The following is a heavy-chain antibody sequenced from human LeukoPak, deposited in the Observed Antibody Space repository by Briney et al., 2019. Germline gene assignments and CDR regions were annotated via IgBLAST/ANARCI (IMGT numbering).Heavy chain of an antibody. V-gene: IGHV4-34*01. CDR2: IIHNGST. Sequence: SETLSLTCAVYGESFSGYYWTWIRQPPGKGLEWIGEIIHNGSTTYNPSLKSRVTISIDTSKNQFSLHLSSVTAADRALYSCARGSGRIVGTTTRRWFDPWGQGTLVTVSS. CDR3: ARGSGRIVGTTTRRWFDP. D-gene: IGHD1-26*01. J-gene: IGHJ5*02. CDR1: GESFSGYY.